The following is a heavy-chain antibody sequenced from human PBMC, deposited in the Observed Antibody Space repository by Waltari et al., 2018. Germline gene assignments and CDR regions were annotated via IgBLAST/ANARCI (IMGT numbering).Heavy chain of an antibody. CDR3: AKREYGNTINY. J-gene: IGHJ4*02. CDR1: GFSFTSHA. V-gene: IGHV3-23*04. CDR2: INYSGGGT. D-gene: IGHD6-6*01. Sequence: EVQLVESGGGLVQPGGSLTLSCAASGFSFTSHAMSWVRQAPGKGVGWVSAINYSGGGTHYADSVKGRFTISRDNSKNTLYLQMNSLRAEDTAIYYCAKREYGNTINYWGQGTLVTVSS.